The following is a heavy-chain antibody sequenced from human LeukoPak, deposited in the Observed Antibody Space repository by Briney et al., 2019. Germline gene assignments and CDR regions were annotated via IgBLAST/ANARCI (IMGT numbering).Heavy chain of an antibody. Sequence: ASVKVSCKASGYTFTGYYMRWVRQAPGQGLEWMGWINPNSGGTNYAQKFQGWVTMTRDTSISTAYMELSRLRSDDTAVYYCARDKNVGSSWSSAYFYYGMDVWGQGTTVTVSS. D-gene: IGHD6-13*01. CDR1: GYTFTGYY. CDR2: INPNSGGT. CDR3: ARDKNVGSSWSSAYFYYGMDV. J-gene: IGHJ6*02. V-gene: IGHV1-2*04.